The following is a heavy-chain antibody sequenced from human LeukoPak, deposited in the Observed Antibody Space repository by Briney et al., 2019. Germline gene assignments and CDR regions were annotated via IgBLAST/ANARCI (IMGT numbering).Heavy chain of an antibody. CDR3: ARRNSDSGWFRDDF. CDR2: IYDSGTT. Sequence: PSETLSLTCTVSGGSIDYYWSWIRQPPGKGLEWIGYIYDSGTTKYNPSLNSRVTISVDTSKSQFSLQLTSVTAADTAVYYCARRNSDSGWFRDDFWGQGTLVTVSS. V-gene: IGHV4-59*08. D-gene: IGHD6-19*01. J-gene: IGHJ4*02. CDR1: GGSIDYY.